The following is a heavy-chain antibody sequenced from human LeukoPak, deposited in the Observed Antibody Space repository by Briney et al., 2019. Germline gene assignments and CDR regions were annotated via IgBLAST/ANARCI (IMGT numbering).Heavy chain of an antibody. Sequence: ASVKVSCKASGYTFTGYYMHWVRQAPGQGLEWMGWINPNSGGTNYAQKFQGRVTMTRDTSISTAYMELSRLRSDDTAVYYCARAGNDSSGNNGAFDIWGQGTMVTVSS. D-gene: IGHD3-22*01. V-gene: IGHV1-2*02. J-gene: IGHJ3*02. CDR2: INPNSGGT. CDR3: ARAGNDSSGNNGAFDI. CDR1: GYTFTGYY.